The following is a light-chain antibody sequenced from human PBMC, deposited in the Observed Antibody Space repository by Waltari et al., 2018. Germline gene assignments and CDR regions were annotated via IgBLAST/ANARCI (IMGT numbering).Light chain of an antibody. CDR2: GAS. V-gene: IGKV3-15*01. CDR3: QQYNNWPPKYT. J-gene: IGKJ2*01. CDR1: QSVSSN. Sequence: EIVMTQSPATLSVSPGERATPPCRASQSVSSNLAWYQQKPGQAPRLLIYGASTRATGIPARFSGSGSGTELTLTISSLQSEDFAVYYCQQYNNWPPKYTFGQGTKLEIK.